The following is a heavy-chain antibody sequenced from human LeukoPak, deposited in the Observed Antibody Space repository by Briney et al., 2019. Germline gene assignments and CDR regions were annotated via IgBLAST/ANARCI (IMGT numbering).Heavy chain of an antibody. Sequence: SVKVSCKASGCNFSTYAIRWVRQAPGKGLEWMGGITRILGTANYAQKFQGRVTINADQSTSTAYMELSSLRAEDTAVYYCARVLRYCSGGNCYSGGLGYMDVWGKGTTVTISS. CDR1: GCNFSTYA. CDR3: ARVLRYCSGGNCYSGGLGYMDV. J-gene: IGHJ6*03. D-gene: IGHD2-15*01. V-gene: IGHV1-69*01. CDR2: ITRILGTA.